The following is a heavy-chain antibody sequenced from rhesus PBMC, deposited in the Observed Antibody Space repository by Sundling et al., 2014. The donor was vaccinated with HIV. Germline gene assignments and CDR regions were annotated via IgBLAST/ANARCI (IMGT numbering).Heavy chain of an antibody. CDR1: GDSIRSTF. CDR3: ARDGYCTGSGCYPFDY. Sequence: QVQLQESGPGLVKPSETLSLTCAVSGDSIRSTFWSWIRQPPGKGLEYIGYISGSSGSTNYNPSLKSRVTISIDTSKNQFSLNLSSVTAADTAVYYCARDGYCTGSGCYPFDYWGQGVLVTVSS. V-gene: IGHV4-99*02. J-gene: IGHJ4*01. CDR2: ISGSSGST. D-gene: IGHD2-21*01.